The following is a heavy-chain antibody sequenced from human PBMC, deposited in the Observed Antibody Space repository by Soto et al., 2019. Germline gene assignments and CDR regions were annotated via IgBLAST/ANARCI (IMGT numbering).Heavy chain of an antibody. J-gene: IGHJ4*02. D-gene: IGHD2-15*01. CDR2: INTDGRST. CDR1: GFTFSSYW. CDR3: GRSGSGVTRGLHY. Sequence: EVQLVESGGGLVQPGGSLRLSCAASGFTFSSYWMHWVRQAPGKGLVWISRINTDGRSTSYVDSVQGRFTISSDNAKNTLCLEINSLRGEDTAGFYWGRSGSGVTRGLHYWGQGTLVTVSS. V-gene: IGHV3-74*01.